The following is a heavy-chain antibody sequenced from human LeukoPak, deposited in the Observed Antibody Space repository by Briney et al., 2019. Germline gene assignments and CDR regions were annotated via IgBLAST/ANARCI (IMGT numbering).Heavy chain of an antibody. D-gene: IGHD2/OR15-2a*01. J-gene: IGHJ3*02. CDR3: ARDLGYFRAFDI. Sequence: SETLSLTCAVSGGSISSSNWWSWVRQPPGKGLEWIGEIYHSGSTNYNPSLKSRVTISVDTSKNQFSLKLSSVTAADTAVYYCARDLGYFRAFDIWGQGTMVTVSS. V-gene: IGHV4-4*02. CDR2: IYHSGST. CDR1: GGSISSSNW.